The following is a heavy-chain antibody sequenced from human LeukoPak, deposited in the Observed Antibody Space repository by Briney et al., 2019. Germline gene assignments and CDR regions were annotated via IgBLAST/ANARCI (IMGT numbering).Heavy chain of an antibody. V-gene: IGHV4-34*01. D-gene: IGHD6-19*01. Sequence: SETLSLTCTVSGGSISSYYWSWIRQPPGKGLEWIGEINHSGSTNYNPSLKSRVTISVDTSKNQFSLKLSSVTAADTAVYYCARGRGSSGWPLDYWGQGTLVTVSS. CDR3: ARGRGSSGWPLDY. CDR2: INHSGST. CDR1: GGSISSYY. J-gene: IGHJ4*02.